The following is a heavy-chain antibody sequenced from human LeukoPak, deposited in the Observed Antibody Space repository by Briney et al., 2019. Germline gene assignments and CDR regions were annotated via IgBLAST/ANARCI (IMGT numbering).Heavy chain of an antibody. CDR1: GYTFSDYY. D-gene: IGHD6-13*01. Sequence: GASVKVSCKASGYTFSDYYMHWVRQAPGQGLEWMGWISAYNGNTNYAQKLQGRVTMTTDTSTSTAYMELRSLRSDDTAVYYCAREGIEVYFDYWGQGTLVTVSS. CDR2: ISAYNGNT. J-gene: IGHJ4*02. CDR3: AREGIEVYFDY. V-gene: IGHV1-18*04.